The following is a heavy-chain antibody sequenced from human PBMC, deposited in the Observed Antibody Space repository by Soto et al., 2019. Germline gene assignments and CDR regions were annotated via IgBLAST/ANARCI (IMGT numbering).Heavy chain of an antibody. CDR3: ARAVRRMVNLYYYYMDV. CDR2: IFYSGTA. Sequence: QVQVQESGPGLVRRSETLSLTCTISSGSIGSYSWNWIRQSPGKGLEWIGYIFYSGTANYNPSLKSRVTMSIDTSKNQFSLNLRSVTAADTAVYYCARAVRRMVNLYYYYMDVWGRGTTVIVSS. V-gene: IGHV4-59*01. D-gene: IGHD2-8*01. J-gene: IGHJ6*03. CDR1: SGSIGSYS.